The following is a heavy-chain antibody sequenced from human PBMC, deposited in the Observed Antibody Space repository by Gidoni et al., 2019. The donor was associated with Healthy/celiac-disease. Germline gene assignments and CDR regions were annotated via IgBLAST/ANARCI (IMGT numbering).Heavy chain of an antibody. CDR2: IYYSGST. Sequence: QLQLQESGPGLVKPSETLSLTCTVSGGSISSSSYYWGWIRQPPGKGLEWIGSIYYSGSTYYNPSLKSRVTISVDTSKNQFSLKLSSVTAADTAVYYCARGGRQQLVEFFGYWGQGTLVTVSS. J-gene: IGHJ4*02. CDR3: ARGGRQQLVEFFGY. V-gene: IGHV4-39*01. CDR1: GGSISSSSYY. D-gene: IGHD6-13*01.